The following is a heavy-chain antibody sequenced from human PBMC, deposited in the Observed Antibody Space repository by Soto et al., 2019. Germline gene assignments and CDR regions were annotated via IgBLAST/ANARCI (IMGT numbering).Heavy chain of an antibody. CDR1: GFTFSIYA. CDR3: VKGEYYYDSSGYYPFDY. CDR2: ISTNGGST. J-gene: IGHJ4*02. D-gene: IGHD3-22*01. Sequence: PGGSLRLSCSASGFTFSIYAMHWVHQAPGKGLEYVSSISTNGGSTDYADSVKGRFTISRDNSKNTVYLQMSSLRAEDTAVYYCVKGEYYYDSSGYYPFDYWGQGT. V-gene: IGHV3-64D*06.